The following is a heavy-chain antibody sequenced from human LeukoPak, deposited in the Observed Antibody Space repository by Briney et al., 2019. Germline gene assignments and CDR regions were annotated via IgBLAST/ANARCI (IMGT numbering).Heavy chain of an antibody. V-gene: IGHV3-21*01. J-gene: IGHJ4*02. CDR3: ARPGIAVAGEFFDY. D-gene: IGHD6-19*01. CDR2: IRISSSYI. CDR1: RFTFSSYS. Sequence: AGSLRLYCAASRFTFSSYSMNWLPQAPGKGLEWVSFIRISSSYIYYADSVKGRFTISRDNAKNSLYLQMNSLRAEDTVVYYCARPGIAVAGEFFDYWGEGTLVTVSS.